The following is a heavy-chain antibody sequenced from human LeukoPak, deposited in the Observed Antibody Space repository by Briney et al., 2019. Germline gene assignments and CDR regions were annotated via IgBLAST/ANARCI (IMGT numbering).Heavy chain of an antibody. V-gene: IGHV1-69*01. CDR2: IIPIFGTA. CDR1: GGTFSSYA. D-gene: IGHD2-2*01. CDR3: AVNPTYCSSTSCYVGTY. Sequence: SVKVSCKASGGTFSSYAISWVRQAPGQGLEWIGGIIPIFGTANYAQKFQGRVTITGDDSTSTAYMELSSLRSEDTAVYYCAVNPTYCSSTSCYVGTYWGQGTLVTVSS. J-gene: IGHJ4*02.